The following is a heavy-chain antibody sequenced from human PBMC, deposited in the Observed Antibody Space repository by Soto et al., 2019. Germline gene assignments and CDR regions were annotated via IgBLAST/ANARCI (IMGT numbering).Heavy chain of an antibody. CDR3: ARGTRKWEPYNWFDP. D-gene: IGHD1-26*01. J-gene: IGHJ5*02. CDR2: IYYSGST. Sequence: SETLSLTCTVSGGSISSGGYYWSWIRQHPGKGLEWIGYIYYSGSTYYNPSLKSRVTISVDTSKNQFSLKLSSVTAADTAVYYCARGTRKWEPYNWFDPWGQGTLVTVSS. V-gene: IGHV4-31*03. CDR1: GGSISSGGYY.